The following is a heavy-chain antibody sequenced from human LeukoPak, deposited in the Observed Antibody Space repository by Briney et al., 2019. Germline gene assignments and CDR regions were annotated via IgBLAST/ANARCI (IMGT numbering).Heavy chain of an antibody. CDR3: ARGSITIFGVVIRPYYYMDV. Sequence: PGGSLRLSCAASGFTFSSYWMSWVRQAPGKGLEWVANIKQDGGEKYYVDSVKGRFTISRDNAKNSLYLQMNSLRAEDTAVYYCARGSITIFGVVIRPYYYMDVWGKGTTVTVS. J-gene: IGHJ6*03. CDR1: GFTFSSYW. CDR2: IKQDGGEK. V-gene: IGHV3-7*01. D-gene: IGHD3-3*01.